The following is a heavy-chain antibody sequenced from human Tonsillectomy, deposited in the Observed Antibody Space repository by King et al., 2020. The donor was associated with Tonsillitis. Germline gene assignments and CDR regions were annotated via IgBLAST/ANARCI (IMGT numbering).Heavy chain of an antibody. CDR3: ARRGAYYEILTGPDGMDV. J-gene: IGHJ6*02. V-gene: IGHV1-46*01. CDR2: INPSAGST. Sequence: QLVQSGAEVKKPGASVKVSCRASGYTFTNYYLHWVRQAPGQGLEWMGIINPSAGSTTYAQKFQGRVTMTRDTSTGTVYMDLSSLRSEDTAVYYCARRGAYYEILTGPDGMDVWGQGTPVTVS. D-gene: IGHD3-9*01. CDR1: GYTFTNYY.